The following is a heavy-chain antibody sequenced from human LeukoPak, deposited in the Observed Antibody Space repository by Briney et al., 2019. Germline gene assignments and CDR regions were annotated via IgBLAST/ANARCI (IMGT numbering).Heavy chain of an antibody. V-gene: IGHV4-39*01. Sequence: SETLSLTCTVSGGSISSSSYYWGWIRQPPGKALEWIGSIYYSGSTYYNPSLKSRVTISVDTSKNQFSLKLSSVTAADTAVYYCARLRQWLIPDYWGQGTLVTVSS. J-gene: IGHJ4*02. CDR3: ARLRQWLIPDY. D-gene: IGHD6-19*01. CDR1: GGSISSSSYY. CDR2: IYYSGST.